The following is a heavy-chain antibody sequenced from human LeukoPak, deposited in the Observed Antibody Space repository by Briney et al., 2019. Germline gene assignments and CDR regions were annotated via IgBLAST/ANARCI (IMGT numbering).Heavy chain of an antibody. D-gene: IGHD5-18*01. CDR2: ISYDGSNK. V-gene: IGHV3-30-3*01. CDR3: AREEVDTAAIDY. Sequence: GGSLRLSCVASGFTFSSYAMHWVRQAPGKGLEWVAVISYDGSNKYYADSVKGRFTISRDNSKNTLYLQMNSLRVEDTAVCYCAREEVDTAAIDYWGQGTLVTVSS. J-gene: IGHJ4*02. CDR1: GFTFSSYA.